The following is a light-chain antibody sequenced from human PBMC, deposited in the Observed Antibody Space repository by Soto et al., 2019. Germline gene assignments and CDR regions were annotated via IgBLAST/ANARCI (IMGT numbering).Light chain of an antibody. CDR2: DTS. J-gene: IGKJ1*01. Sequence: DIVVTQSPATLSASPGERVTLSCRASQFVSSRLAWYQQRHGQVPRLLIYDTSTRAPGISARFSGSESGTEFTLTISSLQSEDFAVYYCQEYIQWPPGMFGPGTAVDIK. CDR1: QFVSSR. V-gene: IGKV3-15*01. CDR3: QEYIQWPPGM.